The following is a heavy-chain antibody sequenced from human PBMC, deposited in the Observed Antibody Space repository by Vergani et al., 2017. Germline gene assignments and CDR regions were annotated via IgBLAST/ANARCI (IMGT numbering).Heavy chain of an antibody. CDR2: IYSGGST. CDR1: GFTVSSNY. V-gene: IGHV3-53*02. CDR3: ARGGTIFGVATTLDYFDY. J-gene: IGHJ4*02. Sequence: EVQLVETGGGLIQPGGSLRLSCAASGFTVSSNYMSWVRQAPGKGLEWVSVIYSGGSTYYADSVKGRFTISRDNSKNTLYLQMNSLRAEDTAVYYCARGGTIFGVATTLDYFDYWGQGTLVTVSS. D-gene: IGHD3-3*01.